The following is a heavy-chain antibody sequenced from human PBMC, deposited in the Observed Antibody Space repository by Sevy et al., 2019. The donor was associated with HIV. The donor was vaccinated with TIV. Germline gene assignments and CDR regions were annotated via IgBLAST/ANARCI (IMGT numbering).Heavy chain of an antibody. V-gene: IGHV4-30-2*01. D-gene: IGHD4-17*01. Sequence: SETLSLTCAVSGGSISSGIYSWNWIRQPPGKGLEWIGYIYHTGSTCYNPSLKSRVTISVDRSKNQFSLKQSSVTAADTAVYYCAGDNGDYPYYFDHWGQGTLVTVSS. CDR1: GGSISSGIYS. CDR3: AGDNGDYPYYFDH. J-gene: IGHJ4*02. CDR2: IYHTGST.